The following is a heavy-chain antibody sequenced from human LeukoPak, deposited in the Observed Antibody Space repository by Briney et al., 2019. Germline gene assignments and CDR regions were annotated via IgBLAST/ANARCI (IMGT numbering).Heavy chain of an antibody. V-gene: IGHV1-69*13. J-gene: IGHJ6*03. D-gene: IGHD2-15*01. Sequence: ASVKVSCKASGGTFSSYAISWVRQAPGQGLEWMGGIIPIFGTANYAQKFQGRVTITADESTSTAYMELSSLRSEDTAVYYCARGTCSGGSCYSDYPYYYYMDVWGKGTTVTVSS. CDR1: GGTFSSYA. CDR2: IIPIFGTA. CDR3: ARGTCSGGSCYSDYPYYYYMDV.